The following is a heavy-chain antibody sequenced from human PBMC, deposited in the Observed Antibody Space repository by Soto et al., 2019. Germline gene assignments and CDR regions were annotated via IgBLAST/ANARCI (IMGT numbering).Heavy chain of an antibody. CDR3: ARHGVAGPYYYYYMDV. CDR2: ISGTGGST. J-gene: IGHJ6*03. D-gene: IGHD6-19*01. Sequence: TCGSLGLSCAASGVTFSSYAMSLVLQAPGKGLEWVSTISGTGGSTCYADSVKGRFTISRDDSRNTLFLQMNSLRAEDTAIHYCARHGVAGPYYYYYMDVWGKGTTVTVSS. CDR1: GVTFSSYA. V-gene: IGHV3-23*01.